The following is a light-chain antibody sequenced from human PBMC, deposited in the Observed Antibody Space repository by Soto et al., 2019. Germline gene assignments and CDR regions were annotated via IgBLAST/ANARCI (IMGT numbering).Light chain of an antibody. V-gene: IGKV2-28*01. Sequence: DIVLTQSPLSLPVTPGESASISCKASQSLLLSSGNNYLDWYLQKTGQSPQLLIYMGSTRASGVPDRFSGSGSGTDITQKISTVEAEDVRVYYCAQALHTFTFGGRTKVEIK. CDR2: MGS. CDR1: QSLLLSSGNNY. J-gene: IGKJ4*01. CDR3: AQALHTFT.